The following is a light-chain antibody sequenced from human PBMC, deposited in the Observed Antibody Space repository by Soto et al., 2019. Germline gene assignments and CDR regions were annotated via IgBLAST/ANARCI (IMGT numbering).Light chain of an antibody. CDR2: DAS. J-gene: IGKJ5*01. CDR3: QQYGSSPT. Sequence: EIVLTHSPNTLSLSPLEIATLSFRASQSVSSGYLVWYQQKPGQAPRLLIYDASNRATGIPARFSGSGSGTDFTLTISRLEPEDFAVYYCQQYGSSPTFGQGTRLEIK. CDR1: QSVSSGY. V-gene: IGKV3-20*01.